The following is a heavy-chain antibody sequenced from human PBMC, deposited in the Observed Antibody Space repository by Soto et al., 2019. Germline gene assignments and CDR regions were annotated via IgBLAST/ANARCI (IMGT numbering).Heavy chain of an antibody. J-gene: IGHJ4*02. CDR3: ARTTAVPNTLRSRYFFDY. CDR2: IYYSGNT. V-gene: IGHV4-31*03. Sequence: SETLSLTCTVSGGSISSSGYYWSWIRQHPGKGLEWIGYIYYSGNTHYNPSLRSRVIISVDLSKNQFSLRLSSVTTADTALYYCARTTAVPNTLRSRYFFDYWGQGTLVTVSS. D-gene: IGHD4-17*01. CDR1: GGSISSSGYY.